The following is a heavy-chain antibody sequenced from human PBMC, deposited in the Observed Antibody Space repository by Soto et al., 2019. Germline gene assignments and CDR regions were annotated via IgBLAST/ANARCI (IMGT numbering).Heavy chain of an antibody. CDR1: GYSFTSYW. CDR3: ARPGGAKNYYYHGMDV. J-gene: IGHJ6*02. V-gene: IGHV5-10-1*01. CDR2: IDPSDSYT. D-gene: IGHD1-26*01. Sequence: GESLKISCRGSGYSFTSYWVSWVRQMPGKGLEWMGRIDPSDSYTNYSPSFQGHVTISADKSISTAYLQWSSLKASDTAMYYCARPGGAKNYYYHGMDVWGQGTTVTVSS.